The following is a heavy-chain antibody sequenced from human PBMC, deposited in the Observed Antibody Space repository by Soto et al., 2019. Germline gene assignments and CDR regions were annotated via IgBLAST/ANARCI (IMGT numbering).Heavy chain of an antibody. V-gene: IGHV1-8*01. CDR2: MNPNTGNT. J-gene: IGHJ4*02. CDR3: ARTMGGIAAGGNDY. Sequence: QVQLVQSGAEVKKPGASVKVSCRASGYTFSTYDIDWVRLAPGQGLEWMGSMNPNTGNTEYAQKFQGRVTMTRDTSESTFYMELSSLRSEDTAIYYCARTMGGIAAGGNDYWGQGTLVTVSS. D-gene: IGHD6-13*01. CDR1: GYTFSTYD.